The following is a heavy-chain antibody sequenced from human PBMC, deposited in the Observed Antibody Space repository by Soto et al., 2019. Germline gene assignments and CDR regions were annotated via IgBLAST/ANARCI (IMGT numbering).Heavy chain of an antibody. CDR1: GGTFSSYT. Sequence: QVQLVQSGAEVQKPGSSVKVSCKASGGTFSSYTISWVRQAPGQGLEWMGRIIPILGIANYAQKFQGRVTITADKSTSTAYMELSSLRSEDTAVYYCARGPYCSSTSCYAGNFDYWGQGTLVTVSS. V-gene: IGHV1-69*02. CDR3: ARGPYCSSTSCYAGNFDY. CDR2: IIPILGIA. J-gene: IGHJ4*02. D-gene: IGHD2-2*01.